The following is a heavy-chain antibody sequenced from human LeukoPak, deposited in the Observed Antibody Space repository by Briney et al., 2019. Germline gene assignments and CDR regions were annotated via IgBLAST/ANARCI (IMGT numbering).Heavy chain of an antibody. CDR2: IYYSGST. Sequence: SETLSLTCTVSGGSISSYYWSWIRQPPGKGLEWIGYIYYSGSTNYNPSLKSRVTISVDTPKNQFSLKLSSVTAADTAVYYCATTAGWLQSRAAFDIWGQGTMVTVSS. J-gene: IGHJ3*02. V-gene: IGHV4-59*01. CDR1: GGSISSYY. D-gene: IGHD5-24*01. CDR3: ATTAGWLQSRAAFDI.